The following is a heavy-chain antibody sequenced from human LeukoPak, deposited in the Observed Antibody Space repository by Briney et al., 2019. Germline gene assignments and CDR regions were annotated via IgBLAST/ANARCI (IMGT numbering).Heavy chain of an antibody. CDR3: TRRGRNNWGEGNDY. Sequence: SETLSLTCTVSGGSISSYYWSWIRQPPGKGLEWIGYINDSGSTNSDPSLKSRVTMSVDTSKNQFSLKLSSVTAADTAVYYCTRRGRNNWGEGNDYWGQGTLVTVSS. J-gene: IGHJ4*02. CDR2: INDSGST. CDR1: GGSISSYY. D-gene: IGHD1-1*01. V-gene: IGHV4-59*08.